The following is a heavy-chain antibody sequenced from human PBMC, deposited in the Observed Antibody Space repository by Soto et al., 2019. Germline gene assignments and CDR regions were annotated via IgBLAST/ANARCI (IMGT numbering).Heavy chain of an antibody. J-gene: IGHJ3*02. CDR3: ASQNYCSGGSCYPNKAFDI. V-gene: IGHV1-18*01. D-gene: IGHD2-15*01. CDR2: ISAYNGNT. Sequence: ASVKVSCKASGYTFTSYGISWVRQAPGQGLEWMGWISAYNGNTNYAQKLQGRVTMTTDTSTSTAYMELRSLRSDDTAVYYCASQNYCSGGSCYPNKAFDIWGQGTMVTVSS. CDR1: GYTFTSYG.